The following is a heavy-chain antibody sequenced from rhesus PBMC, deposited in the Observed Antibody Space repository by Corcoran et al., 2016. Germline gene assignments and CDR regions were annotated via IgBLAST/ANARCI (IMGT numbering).Heavy chain of an antibody. V-gene: IGHV5S1*01. CDR1: GYIFTSSW. CDR2: IYPGDYDT. CDR3: AKGAGTIGPYGLDS. D-gene: IGHD1-1*01. J-gene: IGHJ6*01. Sequence: EVQLVQSGAELTRPGESLRISCQTSGYIFTSSWIRLVRQMPGKGLEWMGSIYPGDYDTRYNPSFQGHVTISADKSISTTYLQWSSLKASDTATYYCAKGAGTIGPYGLDSWGQGVVVTVSS.